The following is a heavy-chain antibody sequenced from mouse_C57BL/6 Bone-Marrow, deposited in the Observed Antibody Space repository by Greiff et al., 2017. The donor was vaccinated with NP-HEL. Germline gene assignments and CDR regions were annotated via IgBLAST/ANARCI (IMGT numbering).Heavy chain of an antibody. CDR3: GSYLSYYDSSGDY. D-gene: IGHD1-1*01. V-gene: IGHV5-4*03. CDR2: ISDGGSYT. J-gene: IGHJ2*01. CDR1: GFTFSSYA. Sequence: EVKLMESGGGLVKPGGSLKLSCAASGFTFSSYAMSWVRQTPEKRLEWVATISDGGSYTYYPYNVKGRVTFSIDTAKNQLNLQMNTLKSEDNAMYYSGSYLSYYDSSGDYWGTCTTLTVAS.